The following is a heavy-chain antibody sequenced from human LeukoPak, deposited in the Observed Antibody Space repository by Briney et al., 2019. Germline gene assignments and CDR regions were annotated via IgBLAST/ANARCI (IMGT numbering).Heavy chain of an antibody. Sequence: ASVKVSCKASGYTFTGYYMHWVRQAPGQGLEWMGWINPNSGGTNYAQKFQGRVTMTRDASISTAYMELSRLRSDDTAVYYCARGSVVPAADFDYWGQGTPVTVSS. J-gene: IGHJ4*02. D-gene: IGHD2-2*01. CDR2: INPNSGGT. V-gene: IGHV1-2*02. CDR1: GYTFTGYY. CDR3: ARGSVVPAADFDY.